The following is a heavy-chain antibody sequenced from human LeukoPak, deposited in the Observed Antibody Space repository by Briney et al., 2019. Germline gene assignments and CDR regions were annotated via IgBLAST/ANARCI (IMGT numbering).Heavy chain of an antibody. J-gene: IGHJ3*02. CDR2: IYTSGST. V-gene: IGHV4-4*07. CDR3: ARDLYCSSTSCSAYDAFDI. CDR1: GGSISSYY. Sequence: KASETLSLTCTVSGGSISSYYWSWIRQPAEKGLEWIGRIYTSGSTNYNPSLKSRVTMSVDTSKNQFSLKLSSVTAADTAVYYCARDLYCSSTSCSAYDAFDIWGQGTMVTVSS. D-gene: IGHD2-2*01.